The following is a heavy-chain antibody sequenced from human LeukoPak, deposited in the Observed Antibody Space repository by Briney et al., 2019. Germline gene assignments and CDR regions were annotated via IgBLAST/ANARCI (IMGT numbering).Heavy chain of an antibody. CDR3: ARDRWDIVANFDY. V-gene: IGHV3-30*04. Sequence: GGSLRLSCAASGFTFSSYAMHWVRQAPGKGLEWVAVISYDGRNKYYADSVKGRFTISRDNSKNTLYLQMNSLRAEDTAVYYCARDRWDIVANFDYWGQGTLVTVSS. J-gene: IGHJ4*02. D-gene: IGHD5-12*01. CDR1: GFTFSSYA. CDR2: ISYDGRNK.